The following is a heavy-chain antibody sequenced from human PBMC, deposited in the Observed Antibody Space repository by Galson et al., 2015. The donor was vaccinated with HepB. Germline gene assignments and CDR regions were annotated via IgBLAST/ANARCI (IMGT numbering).Heavy chain of an antibody. V-gene: IGHV3-33*08. Sequence: SLRLSCAASGFTFSSYGMHWVRQAPGKGLEWVAVIWYDGSNKYYADSVKGRFTISRDNSKNTLYLQMNSLRAEDTAVYYCARDREVGAPEGFDYWGQGTLVTVSS. CDR2: IWYDGSNK. D-gene: IGHD1-26*01. CDR3: ARDREVGAPEGFDY. J-gene: IGHJ4*02. CDR1: GFTFSSYG.